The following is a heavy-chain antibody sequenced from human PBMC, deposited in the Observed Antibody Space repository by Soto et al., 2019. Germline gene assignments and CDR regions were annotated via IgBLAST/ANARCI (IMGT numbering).Heavy chain of an antibody. CDR1: GFTFSSYA. J-gene: IGHJ6*02. CDR3: ARGDRSGSVSPASYYYSGLDV. CDR2: VSAGGDMT. V-gene: IGHV3-23*01. D-gene: IGHD3-22*01. Sequence: DVQVLESGGDLVQPGGSLRLSCAASGFTFSSYAMSWVRQAPGKGLEWVSSVSAGGDMTYYSDSVKCRFTMSRDNSHNALILQMTRRRIADTGLYYCARGDRSGSVSPASYYYSGLDVWGQGTRVTVS.